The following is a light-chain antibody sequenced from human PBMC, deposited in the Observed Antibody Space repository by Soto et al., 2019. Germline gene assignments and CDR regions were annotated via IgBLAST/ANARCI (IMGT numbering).Light chain of an antibody. CDR1: SSNIGAGYD. V-gene: IGLV1-40*01. Sequence: QSVLTQPPSVSGAPGQRVTISCTGSSSNIGAGYDVHWYQQLPGTAPKLIIYEVRNRPSGVSFRFSGSKSGNTASLTISGLQAEDEADYYCISYTGSDTSYVFGTGTKSPS. J-gene: IGLJ1*01. CDR2: EVR. CDR3: ISYTGSDTSYV.